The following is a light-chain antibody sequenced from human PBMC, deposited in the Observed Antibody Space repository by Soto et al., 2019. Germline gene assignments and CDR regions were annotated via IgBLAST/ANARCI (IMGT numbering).Light chain of an antibody. CDR3: QRYNDK. V-gene: IGKV1-5*01. CDR1: RDTNSW. Sequence: QVTQYPSTLSAAVADRVTITCRAGRDTNSWLAWYQQKAGRAPKLLIYGASTLASGVPSRFSGSGSGTEFTLTIRSLQPDDSATYLCQRYNDKFGQGTNVDIK. J-gene: IGKJ1*01. CDR2: GAS.